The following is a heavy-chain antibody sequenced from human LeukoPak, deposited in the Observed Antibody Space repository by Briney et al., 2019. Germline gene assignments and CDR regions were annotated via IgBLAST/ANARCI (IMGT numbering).Heavy chain of an antibody. CDR2: IYHSGST. D-gene: IGHD6-19*01. V-gene: IGHV4-38-2*02. CDR1: GYSISSGYY. J-gene: IGHJ4*02. Sequence: KASETLSLTCTVSGYSISSGYYWGWIRQPPGKGLEWIGSIYHSGSTYYNPSLKSRVTISVDTSKNQFSLKLSSVTAADTAVYYCARAPLAVAGKPVWGQGTLVTVSS. CDR3: ARAPLAVAGKPV.